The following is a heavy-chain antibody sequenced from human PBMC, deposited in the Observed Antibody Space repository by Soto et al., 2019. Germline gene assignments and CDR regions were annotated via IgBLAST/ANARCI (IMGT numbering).Heavy chain of an antibody. D-gene: IGHD6-13*01. V-gene: IGHV4-4*07. J-gene: IGHJ5*02. Sequence: PSETLSLTCTVSGGSMNSYHWSWIRQPDGKGLEWIGHIHSSGSTNYNPSLKSRVTMSVDTSKNQFSLRLMSVTAADTAVYYCARDQGVAAAGITWFDPWGQGSLVTVSS. CDR2: IHSSGST. CDR1: GGSMNSYH. CDR3: ARDQGVAAAGITWFDP.